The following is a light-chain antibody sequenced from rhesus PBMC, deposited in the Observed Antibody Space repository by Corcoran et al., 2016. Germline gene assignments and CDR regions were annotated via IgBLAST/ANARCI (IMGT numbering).Light chain of an antibody. CDR2: KAS. V-gene: IGKV1-74*01. CDR1: KSVNNY. Sequence: DIQMTQSPSSLSASLGDRVSITCRASKSVNNYLNWYQQKPGKAPQLLIFKASSLESGVPSRFSGSGDVTDYNLTISSLQPEDLATDYCQHGYGTPFTFGPGTKWEIK. CDR3: QHGYGTPFT. J-gene: IGKJ3*01.